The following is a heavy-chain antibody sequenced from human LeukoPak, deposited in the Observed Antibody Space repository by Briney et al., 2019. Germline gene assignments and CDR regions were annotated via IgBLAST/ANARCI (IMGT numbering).Heavy chain of an antibody. CDR1: GGSISSSSYY. J-gene: IGHJ4*02. V-gene: IGHV4-39*07. Sequence: SETLSLTCTVSGGSISSSSYYWGWIRQPPGKGLEWIGGIYYSGSTYYNPSLKSRVTISVDTSKNQFSLKLSSVTAADTAVYYCARVALRTNYYLDYWGQGTLVTVSS. CDR2: IYYSGST. CDR3: ARVALRTNYYLDY. D-gene: IGHD1-14*01.